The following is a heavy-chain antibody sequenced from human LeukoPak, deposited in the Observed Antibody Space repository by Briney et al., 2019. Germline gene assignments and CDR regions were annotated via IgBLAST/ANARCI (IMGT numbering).Heavy chain of an antibody. CDR2: IYYSGNT. CDR1: GASISSYS. V-gene: IGHV4-59*01. J-gene: IGHJ4*02. D-gene: IGHD2-15*01. Sequence: TPETLSLTCSVSGASISSYSWSWIRQPPGKGLEWIGYIYYSGNTNYNPSLKSRVTISVDTSNNEVSLNLNSVTAADTAVYYCARFVGSGLDYWGQGTLLTVSS. CDR3: ARFVGSGLDY.